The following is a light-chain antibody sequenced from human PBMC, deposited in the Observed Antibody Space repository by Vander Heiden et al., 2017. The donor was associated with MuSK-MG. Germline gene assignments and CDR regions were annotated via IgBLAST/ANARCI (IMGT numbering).Light chain of an antibody. V-gene: IGKV3-11*01. CDR2: DAS. CDR1: QNIDIY. J-gene: IGKJ4*01. CDR3: QQRYNWPPLT. Sequence: EIVLTQAPATLSLSPGERATLSCRASQNIDIYLAWYQQKPGQAPRLLIYDASNRATGVPGRFSGSGSGTDFTLTISSLEPEDFAVYYCQQRYNWPPLTFGGGTNVXIK.